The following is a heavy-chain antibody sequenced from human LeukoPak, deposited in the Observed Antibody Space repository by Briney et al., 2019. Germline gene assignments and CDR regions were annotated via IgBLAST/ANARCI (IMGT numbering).Heavy chain of an antibody. CDR2: ISSSGSTI. CDR3: AIYPTHIRYIVATM. V-gene: IGHV3-11*01. CDR1: GFTFSDYY. Sequence: PGGSLRLSCAASGFTFSDYYMSWIRQAPGKGLEWVSYISSSGSTIYYVDSVEGRFTISRDNAKNSLYLQMNSLRAEDTAVYYCAIYPTHIRYIVATMWGQGTLVTVSS. D-gene: IGHD5-12*01. J-gene: IGHJ4*02.